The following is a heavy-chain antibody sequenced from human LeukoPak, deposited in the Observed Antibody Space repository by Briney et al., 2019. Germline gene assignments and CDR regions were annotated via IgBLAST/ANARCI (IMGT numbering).Heavy chain of an antibody. CDR1: GYTLTELS. CDR2: FDPEDGET. Sequence: GASVKVSCKVSGYTLTELSMHWVRQAPGKGLEWMGGFDPEDGETIYAQKFQGRVTMTEDTSTDTAYMELSSLRSEDTAVYYCATPHRTAVVGVVRFDYWGQGTLVTVSS. D-gene: IGHD3-3*01. V-gene: IGHV1-24*01. CDR3: ATPHRTAVVGVVRFDY. J-gene: IGHJ4*02.